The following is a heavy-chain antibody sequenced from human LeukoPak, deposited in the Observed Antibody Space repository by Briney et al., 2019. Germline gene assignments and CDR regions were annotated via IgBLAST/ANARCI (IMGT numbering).Heavy chain of an antibody. CDR3: VRDTAAAVVVAPDAFDV. J-gene: IGHJ3*01. V-gene: IGHV3-23*01. CDR2: IGGSGGTT. Sequence: GXGXXXVSGIGGSGGTTYFADSVRGRFTISRENSKNTLYLQMDSLRVEDTAVYYCVRDTAAAVVVAPDAFDVWGQGTMVTVSS. D-gene: IGHD6-25*01.